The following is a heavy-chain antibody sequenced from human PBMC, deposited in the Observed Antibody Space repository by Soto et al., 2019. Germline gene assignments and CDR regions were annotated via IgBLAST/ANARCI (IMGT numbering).Heavy chain of an antibody. CDR3: ARFSTGDQAFDY. Sequence: SGPTLVNPTQTLTLTCTFSGFSLSTSGMRVSWIRQPPGKALEWLARIDWDDDKYYSTSLKTRLTISKDTSKNQVVLTMTNMDPVDTATYYCARFSTGDQAFDYWGQGTLVTVSS. V-gene: IGHV2-70*04. J-gene: IGHJ4*02. CDR2: IDWDDDK. D-gene: IGHD7-27*01. CDR1: GFSLSTSGMR.